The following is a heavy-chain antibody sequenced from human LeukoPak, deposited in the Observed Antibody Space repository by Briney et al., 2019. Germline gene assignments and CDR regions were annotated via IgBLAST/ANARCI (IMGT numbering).Heavy chain of an antibody. J-gene: IGHJ4*02. D-gene: IGHD7-27*01. CDR3: ARRGNWGFFDY. CDR2: IYNSGST. CDR1: GGSISSNY. Sequence: SETLSLTCTVSGGSISSNYWSWIRQPPGKGLEWIGYIYNSGSTNYHPSFKSRVTISVDTSKNQFSLKLSSVTAADTAVYYCARRGNWGFFDYWGQGTLVTVSS. V-gene: IGHV4-59*08.